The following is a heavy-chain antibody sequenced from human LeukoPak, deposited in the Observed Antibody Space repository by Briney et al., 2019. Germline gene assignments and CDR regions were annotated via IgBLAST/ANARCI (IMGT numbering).Heavy chain of an antibody. CDR3: ARDLSERYSIDY. Sequence: PGGSLRLSCAASGFTFSSYAMHWVRQAPGKGLEWVAFISYDGSDKRYAEPVKGRITISRDNSKRTLYLQVNSLRTEDTAVYYCARDLSERYSIDYWGQGTLVTVSS. CDR2: ISYDGSDK. J-gene: IGHJ4*02. CDR1: GFTFSSYA. D-gene: IGHD1-14*01. V-gene: IGHV3-30-3*01.